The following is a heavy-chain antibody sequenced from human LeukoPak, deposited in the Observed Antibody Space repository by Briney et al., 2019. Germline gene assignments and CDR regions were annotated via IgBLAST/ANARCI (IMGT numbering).Heavy chain of an antibody. CDR2: INTNTGNP. V-gene: IGHV7-4-1*02. D-gene: IGHD2-8*01. CDR1: GYTFTSYA. J-gene: IGHJ4*02. Sequence: ASVKVSCKASGYTFTSYAMNWVRQAPGQGLEWMGWINTNTGNPTYAQGFTGRFVFSLDTSVSTAYPQISSLKAEDTAVYYCASLMYSAYFDYWGQGTLVTVSS. CDR3: ASLMYSAYFDY.